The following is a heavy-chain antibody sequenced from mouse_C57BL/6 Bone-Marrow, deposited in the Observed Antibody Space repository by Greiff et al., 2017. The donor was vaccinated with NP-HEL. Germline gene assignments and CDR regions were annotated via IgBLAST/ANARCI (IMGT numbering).Heavy chain of an antibody. CDR1: GYSITRGYY. CDR2: ISYDGSN. Sequence: DVHLVESGPGLVKPSQSLSLTCSVTGYSITRGYYWNWIRQFPGNKLEWMGYISYDGSNNYNPSLKNRISITRDTSKNQFFLKLNSVTTEDTATYYCASRRKFAYWGQGTLVTVSA. J-gene: IGHJ3*01. CDR3: ASRRKFAY. V-gene: IGHV3-6*01.